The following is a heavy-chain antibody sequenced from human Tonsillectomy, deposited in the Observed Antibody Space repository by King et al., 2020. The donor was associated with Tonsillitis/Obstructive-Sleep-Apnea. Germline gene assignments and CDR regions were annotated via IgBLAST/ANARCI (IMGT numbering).Heavy chain of an antibody. CDR2: IYYSGST. D-gene: IGHD3-3*01. CDR3: ACLTLRFLGGAGYFDY. V-gene: IGHV4-39*01. CDR1: GGSISSSSYY. Sequence: QLQESGPGLVKPSETLSLTCTVSGGSISSSSYYWGWIRQPPGKGLEGIGSIYYSGSTYYNPSLKSRFTISVDTSKNQFSLKLSSVTAADTAVYYCACLTLRFLGGAGYFDYWGQGTLVTVSS. J-gene: IGHJ4*02.